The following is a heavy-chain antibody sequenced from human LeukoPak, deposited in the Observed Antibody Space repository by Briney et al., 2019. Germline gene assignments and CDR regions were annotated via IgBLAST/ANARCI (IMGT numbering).Heavy chain of an antibody. Sequence: GGSLRLSCAASGFTFSNYAMSWVRQAPGKGLEWVSTISGSGGSTYYADSVKGRFTISRDNSKNTLYLQMNSLRVEDTAVYYCAKGDLPSGYDSSGWYWDYWGQGTLVTVSS. CDR1: GFTFSNYA. CDR2: ISGSGGST. J-gene: IGHJ4*02. D-gene: IGHD6-19*01. V-gene: IGHV3-23*01. CDR3: AKGDLPSGYDSSGWYWDY.